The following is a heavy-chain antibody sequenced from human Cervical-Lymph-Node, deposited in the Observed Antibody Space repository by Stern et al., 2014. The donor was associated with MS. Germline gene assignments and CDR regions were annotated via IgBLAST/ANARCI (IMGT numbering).Heavy chain of an antibody. CDR1: GGTFRSST. CDR3: ARELSQVLVY. CDR2: IIPLVGKA. Sequence: VQLVESGAEVKKPGSSVKVSCRASGGTFRSSTISWVRQAPGQGLEWVGGIIPLVGKANYAKKLQCRVTVTADKSTSPVFRCVRSLRSEDTAVYYCARELSQVLVYWGQGALVTVSS. V-gene: IGHV1-69*06. J-gene: IGHJ4*02.